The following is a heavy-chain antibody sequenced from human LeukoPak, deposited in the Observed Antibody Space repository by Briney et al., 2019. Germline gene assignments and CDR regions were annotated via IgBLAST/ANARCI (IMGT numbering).Heavy chain of an antibody. CDR3: ARGRYCSGGSCYGKEY. D-gene: IGHD2-15*01. Sequence: GGSLRLSCAASGFTFSNYGIHWVRQAPGKGLEWVAFIRYDGTNKYYADSVKGRFSISRDSSKNTVYLQMNSLRAEDTAVYYCARGRYCSGGSCYGKEYWGQGALVIVSS. J-gene: IGHJ4*02. V-gene: IGHV3-30*02. CDR1: GFTFSNYG. CDR2: IRYDGTNK.